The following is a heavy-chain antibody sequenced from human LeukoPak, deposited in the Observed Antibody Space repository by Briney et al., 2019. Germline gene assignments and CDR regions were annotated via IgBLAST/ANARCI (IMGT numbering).Heavy chain of an antibody. J-gene: IGHJ4*02. V-gene: IGHV1-2*02. CDR2: IDPNSGGT. CDR1: GYTFTDYY. D-gene: IGHD6-13*01. CDR3: ARVPGPYTTSRFDY. Sequence: ASVKVSCKTSGYTFTDYYLHWVRQAPGQGLEWMGRIDPNSGGTNYAQKFQVRVTVTRDTSISTVYMELSGLRSDDTAVYYCARVPGPYTTSRFDYWGQGTLVTDSS.